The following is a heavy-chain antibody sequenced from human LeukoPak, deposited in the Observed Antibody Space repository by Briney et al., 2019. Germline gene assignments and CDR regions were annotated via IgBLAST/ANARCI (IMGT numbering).Heavy chain of an antibody. CDR3: ATYSSLNRREFQY. D-gene: IGHD3-22*01. J-gene: IGHJ1*01. CDR2: IKTDGSEK. CDR1: GFTFSNYW. V-gene: IGHV3-7*01. Sequence: GGSLRLSCEGSGFTFSNYWMGWVRQAPGKGLQWVANIKTDGSEKYYVDSVKGRFTISRDNAKNSLYLQMNSLRAEDTAVYYYATYSSLNRREFQYWGQGTLLTVSS.